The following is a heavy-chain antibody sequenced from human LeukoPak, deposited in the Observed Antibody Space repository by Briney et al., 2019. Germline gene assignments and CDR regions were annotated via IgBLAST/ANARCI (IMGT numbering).Heavy chain of an antibody. Sequence: GGSLRLSSVASGFTFSNYAMGWVRQAPGKGLEWVSAIVGSGGTTYYADSVKGRFTISRDNSKNTLYLQMNSLRAEDTAVYYCAKWGDYDILTGYYDSDYWGQGTLVTVSS. CDR3: AKWGDYDILTGYYDSDY. CDR2: IVGSGGTT. V-gene: IGHV3-23*01. J-gene: IGHJ4*02. CDR1: GFTFSNYA. D-gene: IGHD3-9*01.